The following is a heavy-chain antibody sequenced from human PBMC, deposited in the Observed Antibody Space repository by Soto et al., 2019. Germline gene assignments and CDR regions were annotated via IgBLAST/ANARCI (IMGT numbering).Heavy chain of an antibody. Sequence: SETLSLTCTVSGGSISSGGYYWSWIRQHPGKGLEWIGYIYYSGSTYYNPSLKSRVTISVDTSKNQFSLKLSSVTAADTAAYYCARDGYDSSGYYRENYFDYWGQGTLVTSPQ. D-gene: IGHD3-22*01. J-gene: IGHJ4*02. CDR3: ARDGYDSSGYYRENYFDY. CDR2: IYYSGST. CDR1: GGSISSGGYY. V-gene: IGHV4-31*03.